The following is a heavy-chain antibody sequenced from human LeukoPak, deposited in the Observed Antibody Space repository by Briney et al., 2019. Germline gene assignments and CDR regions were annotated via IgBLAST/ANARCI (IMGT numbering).Heavy chain of an antibody. V-gene: IGHV3-7*03. D-gene: IGHD6-13*01. J-gene: IGHJ4*02. CDR2: IKQDGSEK. Sequence: GGSLRLSCAASGFTFSSHWMSWVRQAPGRGLEWVANIKQDGSEKYYVDSVKGRFTISRDNAKNSLYLRMNSLRAEDTAVYYCARARKGIAGGDYWGQGTLVSVSS. CDR1: GFTFSSHW. CDR3: ARARKGIAGGDY.